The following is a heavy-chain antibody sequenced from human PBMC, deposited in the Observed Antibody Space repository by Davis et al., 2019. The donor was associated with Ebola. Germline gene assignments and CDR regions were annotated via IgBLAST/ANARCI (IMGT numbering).Heavy chain of an antibody. CDR1: GFTFDDYA. D-gene: IGHD2-2*01. CDR3: AKDQGSGCSSTTCQTGYYYYYGLDV. CDR2: ISWNSGSI. J-gene: IGHJ6*02. V-gene: IGHV3-9*01. Sequence: SLKISCAASGFTFDDYAMHWVRQLPGKGLEWVSSISWNSGSIGYADSVKGRFTISRDNAKNFLYLQMNSLRVEDTALYHCAKDQGSGCSSTTCQTGYYYYYGLDVWGQGTTVTVSS.